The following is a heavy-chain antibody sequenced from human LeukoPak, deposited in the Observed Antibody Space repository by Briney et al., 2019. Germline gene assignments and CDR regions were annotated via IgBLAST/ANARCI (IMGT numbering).Heavy chain of an antibody. CDR3: ARGASGRIKWNY. CDR1: GGSFSGYY. D-gene: IGHD3-10*01. Sequence: SETLSLTCAVYGGSFSGYYWSWIRQPPGKGLEWIGEINHSGSTNYNPSLKSRVTISVDTSKNQFSLKLGSVTAADTAVYYCARGASGRIKWNYWGQGTLVTVSS. J-gene: IGHJ4*02. CDR2: INHSGST. V-gene: IGHV4-34*01.